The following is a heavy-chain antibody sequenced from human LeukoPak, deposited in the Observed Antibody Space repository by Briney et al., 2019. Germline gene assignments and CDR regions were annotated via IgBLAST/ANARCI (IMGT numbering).Heavy chain of an antibody. CDR1: GGSISSGGYY. CDR3: ARGEPTTVRLDY. D-gene: IGHD4-11*01. J-gene: IGHJ4*02. V-gene: IGHV4-30-2*01. CDR2: IYHSGST. Sequence: SETLSLTCTVSGGSISSGGYYWSWIRQPPGKGLEWIGYIYHSGSTYYNPSLKSRVTISVDRSKNQFSLKLSSVTAADTAVYYCARGEPTTVRLDYWGQGTLVTVSS.